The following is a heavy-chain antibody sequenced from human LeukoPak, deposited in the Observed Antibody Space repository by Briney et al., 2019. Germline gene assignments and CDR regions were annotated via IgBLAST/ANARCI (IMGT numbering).Heavy chain of an antibody. Sequence: GGSLRLSCAASGFTFSSYWMHWVRQAPGKGLEWVSAISGSGGSTYYADSVKGRFTISRDNSKNTLYLQMNSLRTEDTAVYYCAKVQQQLWDYWGQGTLVTVSS. CDR1: GFTFSSYW. V-gene: IGHV3-23*01. CDR2: ISGSGGST. CDR3: AKVQQQLWDY. D-gene: IGHD6-13*01. J-gene: IGHJ4*02.